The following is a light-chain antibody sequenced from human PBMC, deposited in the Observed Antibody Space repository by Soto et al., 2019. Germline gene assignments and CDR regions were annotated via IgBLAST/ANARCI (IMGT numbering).Light chain of an antibody. Sequence: ICRASQSISNWLAWYQQKPGTVPELLIYHACTLECGVPSRFCCSGSLTEFTLPTRRLAPVDFASYHCQLYNSYSFGQGTRLEIK. J-gene: IGKJ5*01. CDR3: QLYNSYS. V-gene: IGKV1-5*02. CDR2: HAC. CDR1: QSISNW.